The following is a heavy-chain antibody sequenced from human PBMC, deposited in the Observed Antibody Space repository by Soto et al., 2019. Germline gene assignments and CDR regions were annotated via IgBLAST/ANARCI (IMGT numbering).Heavy chain of an antibody. CDR3: ARTYGSGSYYIPWGWFDP. V-gene: IGHV4-59*08. CDR1: GGSISSYY. D-gene: IGHD3-10*01. CDR2: IYYSGST. Sequence: SETLSLTCTVSGGSISSYYWSWIRQPPGKGLEWIGYIYYSGSTNYNPSLKSRVTISVDTSKNQFSLKLSSVTASDTAVYYCARTYGSGSYYIPWGWFDPWGQGTLVTVSS. J-gene: IGHJ5*02.